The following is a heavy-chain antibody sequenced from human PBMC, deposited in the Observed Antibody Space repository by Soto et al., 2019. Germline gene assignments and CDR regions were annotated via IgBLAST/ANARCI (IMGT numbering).Heavy chain of an antibody. D-gene: IGHD4-4*01. Sequence: QVQLVQSGAEVKKPGSSVKVSCKASGGTFSSYAISWVRQAPGQGLEWMGGIIPIFGTANYAQKFQGRVTITADESTSTAYMELSSLRSEDTAVYYCARVRGDDSNYDPDYYYYGMDVWGQGTTVTVSS. CDR3: ARVRGDDSNYDPDYYYYGMDV. J-gene: IGHJ6*02. CDR2: IIPIFGTA. CDR1: GGTFSSYA. V-gene: IGHV1-69*12.